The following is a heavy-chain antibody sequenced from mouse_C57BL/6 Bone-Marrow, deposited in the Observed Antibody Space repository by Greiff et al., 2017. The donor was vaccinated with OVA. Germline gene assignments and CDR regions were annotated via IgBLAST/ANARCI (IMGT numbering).Heavy chain of an antibody. CDR2: ISSAGSYT. J-gene: IGHJ3*01. D-gene: IGHD2-3*01. Sequence: EVKLVESGGDLVKPGGSLKLSCAASGFTFSSYGMSWVRQTPDKRLEWVATISSAGSYTYYPDSVKGRFTISRDNAKNTLYLQMSSLKSEDTAMYYCARRWLLPFAYWGQGTLVTVSA. V-gene: IGHV5-6*01. CDR3: ARRWLLPFAY. CDR1: GFTFSSYG.